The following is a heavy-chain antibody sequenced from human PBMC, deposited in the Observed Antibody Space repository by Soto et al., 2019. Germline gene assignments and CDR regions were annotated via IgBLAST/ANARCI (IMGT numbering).Heavy chain of an antibody. CDR2: VYYSGNT. CDR1: GGSISPYY. Sequence: SETLSLTCTVSGGSISPYYWSWIRQPPGKGLEWIGYVYYSGNTNYNPSLESRVTISVDTSRNRFSLNLTSATAADTAVYYCARKGAAASYAHYYMDVWGRGTAVTAP. V-gene: IGHV4-59*01. J-gene: IGHJ6*03. CDR3: ARKGAAASYAHYYMDV. D-gene: IGHD6-13*01.